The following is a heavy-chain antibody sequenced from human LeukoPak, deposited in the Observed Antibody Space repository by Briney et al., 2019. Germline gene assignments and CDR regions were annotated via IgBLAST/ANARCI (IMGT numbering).Heavy chain of an antibody. CDR2: ISYDGSNK. CDR1: GFIFSGYA. CDR3: ARALEY. Sequence: GGSLRLSCAASGAASGFIFSGYAMHWVRQAPGKGLEWVAIISYDGSNKYYADSVKGRFTISRDNSKNTLYLQMNSLRAEDTAVYYCARALEYWGQGTPVTVSS. J-gene: IGHJ4*02. V-gene: IGHV3-30-3*01. D-gene: IGHD1-1*01.